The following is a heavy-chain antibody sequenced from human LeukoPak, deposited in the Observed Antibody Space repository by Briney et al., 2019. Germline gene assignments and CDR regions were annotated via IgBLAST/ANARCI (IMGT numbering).Heavy chain of an antibody. Sequence: SETLSLTCTVSGGSISSYYWSWIRQPPGKGLEWIGYIYYSGSTNYNPSLKSRVTISVDTSKNQFSLKLSSVTAADTAVYYCARDSTYYDILTGHSLYYMDVWGKGTTVTISS. D-gene: IGHD3-9*01. CDR3: ARDSTYYDILTGHSLYYMDV. CDR2: IYYSGST. CDR1: GGSISSYY. V-gene: IGHV4-59*01. J-gene: IGHJ6*03.